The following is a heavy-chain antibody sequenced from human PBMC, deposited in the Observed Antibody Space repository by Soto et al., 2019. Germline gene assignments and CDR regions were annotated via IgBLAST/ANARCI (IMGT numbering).Heavy chain of an antibody. D-gene: IGHD4-17*01. J-gene: IGHJ6*02. CDR1: GFTFSSYF. Sequence: PGGSLRLSCAASGFTFSSYFMTWLRQAPGKGLEWVAIIKYDGSNKYYVDSVKGRFTISRDNSKNTLYLQMNSLRAEDTAVYYCAKDARDYGDYDYYYYGMDVWGQGTTVTVSS. V-gene: IGHV3-30*18. CDR2: IKYDGSNK. CDR3: AKDARDYGDYDYYYYGMDV.